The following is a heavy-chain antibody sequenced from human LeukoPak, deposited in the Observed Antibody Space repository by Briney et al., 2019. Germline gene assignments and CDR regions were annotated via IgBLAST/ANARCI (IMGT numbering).Heavy chain of an antibody. J-gene: IGHJ4*02. CDR1: GFTFSSFA. V-gene: IGHV3-23*01. D-gene: IGHD2-15*01. Sequence: GGSLRLSCAASGFTFSSFAMTWVRQAPGKGLEWVSTISDSGGSTCYADAVKGRFTISRDNSKDTLYAQMNSLRAEDAAVYYCAKSHSVAQRGYFDYWGQGTLVTVSS. CDR3: AKSHSVAQRGYFDY. CDR2: ISDSGGST.